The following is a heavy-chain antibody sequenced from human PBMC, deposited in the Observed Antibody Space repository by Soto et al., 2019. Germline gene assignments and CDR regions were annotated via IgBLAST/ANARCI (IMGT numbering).Heavy chain of an antibody. J-gene: IGHJ5*02. D-gene: IGHD2-2*01. CDR3: TTDPFVVVVPAALSNWFDP. CDR1: GFTFSNAW. V-gene: IGHV3-15*01. CDR2: IKSKTDGGTT. Sequence: EVQLVESGGGLVKPGGSLRLSCAASGFTFSNAWMSWVRQAPGKGLEWVGRIKSKTDGGTTDYAAPVKGRFTISRDDSKNTQYLQMNSLKTEDTAVYYCTTDPFVVVVPAALSNWFDPWGQGTMVTVSS.